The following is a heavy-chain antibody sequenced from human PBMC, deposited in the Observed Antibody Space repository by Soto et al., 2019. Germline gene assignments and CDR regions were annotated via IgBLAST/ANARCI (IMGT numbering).Heavy chain of an antibody. D-gene: IGHD1-26*01. J-gene: IGHJ6*02. CDR1: GFTFSDHY. CDR3: ARDNLSGSSPWTNGYGMDV. CDR2: TRNKANSYTT. V-gene: IGHV3-72*01. Sequence: GGSLRLSCAASGFTFSDHYMDWVRQAPGKGLEWVGRTRNKANSYTTEYAASVKGRFTISRDDSKNSLYLQMNSLKTEDTAVYYCARDNLSGSSPWTNGYGMDVWGQGTTVTVSS.